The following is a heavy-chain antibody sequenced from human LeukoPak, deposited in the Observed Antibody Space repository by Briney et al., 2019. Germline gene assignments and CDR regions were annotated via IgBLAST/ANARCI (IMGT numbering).Heavy chain of an antibody. D-gene: IGHD2-15*01. CDR2: INHSGST. CDR3: ARAGPAATRYYYYGKDV. J-gene: IGHJ6*02. Sequence: KPSETLSLTCAVYGGSFSGYYWSWIRQPPGKGLEWIGEINHSGSTNYNPSLKSRVTISVDTSKNQFSLKLSSVTAADTAVYYCARAGPAATRYYYYGKDVWGQGTTVTVSS. V-gene: IGHV4-34*01. CDR1: GGSFSGYY.